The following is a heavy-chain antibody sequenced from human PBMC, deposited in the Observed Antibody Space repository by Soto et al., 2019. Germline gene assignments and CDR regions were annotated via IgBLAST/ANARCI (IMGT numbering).Heavy chain of an antibody. J-gene: IGHJ4*02. V-gene: IGHV3-15*07. CDR2: IKSKTDGGTT. CDR3: TTDLVGATVH. CDR1: SVSNAW. D-gene: IGHD1-26*01. Sequence: SVSNAWMNWVRQAPGKGLEWVGRIKSKTDGGTTDYAAPVKGRFTISRDDSKNTLYLQMNSLKTEDTAVYYCTTDLVGATVHWGQGTLVTVSS.